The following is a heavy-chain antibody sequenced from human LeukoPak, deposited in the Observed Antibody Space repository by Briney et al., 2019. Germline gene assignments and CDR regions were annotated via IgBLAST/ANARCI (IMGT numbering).Heavy chain of an antibody. CDR1: GFTFSSYA. Sequence: GGSLRLSSAASGFTFSSYAMSWVRQAPGKGLQWVAVISHDGSGQYYAESVKGRFTISRDNSKNTLYLQVNSLRTEDTALYYCAKSYSGGWYAIDYWGQGTLVTVSS. D-gene: IGHD6-19*01. CDR2: ISHDGSGQ. V-gene: IGHV3-30*18. CDR3: AKSYSGGWYAIDY. J-gene: IGHJ4*02.